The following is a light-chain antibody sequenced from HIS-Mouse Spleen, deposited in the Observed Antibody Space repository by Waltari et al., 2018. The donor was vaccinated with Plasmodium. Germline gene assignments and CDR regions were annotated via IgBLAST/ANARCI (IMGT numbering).Light chain of an antibody. CDR3: QAWDSSTVV. J-gene: IGLJ2*01. CDR2: QDS. CDR1: QLGYKY. V-gene: IGLV3-1*01. Sequence: SYELTQPPSVSVSPGQTASITCSGDQLGYKYACWYQQKPGQSPVLVSYQDSKRPSGIPERFSGSNSGNTATLTISGTQAMDEADYYCQAWDSSTVVFGGGTKLTVL.